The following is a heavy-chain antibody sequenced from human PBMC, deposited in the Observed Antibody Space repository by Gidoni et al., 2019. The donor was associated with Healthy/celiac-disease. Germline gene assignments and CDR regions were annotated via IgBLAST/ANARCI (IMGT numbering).Heavy chain of an antibody. D-gene: IGHD2-15*01. J-gene: IGHJ4*02. CDR1: GFPFSSYA. CDR3: AKGQNTVVTPGSDY. CDR2: ISGSGGSK. Sequence: EVPLLESGGGLVQPGVSLRLSCAASGFPFSSYAMSVGRQDPGKGLEWVSAISGSGGSKYYADSVKGRFTSSRDNSKNTLYLQMNSLRAEDKAVYYCAKGQNTVVTPGSDYWGQGTLVTVSS. V-gene: IGHV3-23*01.